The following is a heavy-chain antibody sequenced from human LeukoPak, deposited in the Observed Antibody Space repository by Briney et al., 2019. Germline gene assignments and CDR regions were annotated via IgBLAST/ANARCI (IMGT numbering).Heavy chain of an antibody. CDR2: IYTSGST. J-gene: IGHJ4*02. D-gene: IGHD6-13*01. CDR1: GGSISSYY. CDR3: ARDSFDPEAAVHFDY. V-gene: IGHV4-4*07. Sequence: SETLSLTCTVSGGSISSYYWSWIRQPAGKGLEWIGRIYTSGSTNYNPSLKSRVTMSVDTSKNQFSLKLSSVTAADTAVYYCARDSFDPEAAVHFDYWGQGTLVTVSS.